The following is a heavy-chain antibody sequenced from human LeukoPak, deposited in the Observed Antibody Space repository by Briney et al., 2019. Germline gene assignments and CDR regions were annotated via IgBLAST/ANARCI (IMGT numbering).Heavy chain of an antibody. CDR3: ATSLGAGSDAFAL. Sequence: ASVKVSCKASGYNFTNYALNWVRQTPGQGLGWMGWINTNTGHPTYGQGFTARFVFSLDTSVSTAFLQISTLKPADTAIYYCATSLGAGSDAFALWGQGTMVTVSS. CDR2: INTNTGHP. J-gene: IGHJ3*01. CDR1: GYNFTNYA. V-gene: IGHV7-4-1*02. D-gene: IGHD1-1*01.